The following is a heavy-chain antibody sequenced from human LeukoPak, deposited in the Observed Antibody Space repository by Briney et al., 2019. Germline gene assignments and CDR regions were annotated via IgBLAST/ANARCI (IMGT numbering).Heavy chain of an antibody. Sequence: GESLKISCKVSGYSFTSYWIGWVRQMPGKGLEWMGIIYPGDSDTRYSPSFQGQVTISADKSISTAYLQWSSLKASDTAMYYCARRGQGSSWPYTNWFDPWGQGTLVTVSS. D-gene: IGHD6-13*01. CDR1: GYSFTSYW. J-gene: IGHJ5*02. CDR3: ARRGQGSSWPYTNWFDP. V-gene: IGHV5-51*01. CDR2: IYPGDSDT.